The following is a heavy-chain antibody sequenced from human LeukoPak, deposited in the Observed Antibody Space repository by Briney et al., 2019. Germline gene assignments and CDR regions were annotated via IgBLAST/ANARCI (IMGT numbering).Heavy chain of an antibody. Sequence: SGTLSLTCDVSGVSFTTSEGWSGVGPSRGKAGEWRGHIYQNETGNYNPSLKRRVIISIDKANNQFSLNLKSVTVADTAVYYCARDHGRAPIAPSDAFDIWGQGTMVTVSS. V-gene: IGHV4-4*02. J-gene: IGHJ3*02. CDR1: GVSFTTSEG. CDR2: IYQNETG. D-gene: IGHD3-22*01. CDR3: ARDHGRAPIAPSDAFDI.